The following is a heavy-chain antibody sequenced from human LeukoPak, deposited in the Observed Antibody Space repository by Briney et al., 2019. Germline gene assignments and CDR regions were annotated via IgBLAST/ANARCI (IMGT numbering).Heavy chain of an antibody. V-gene: IGHV3-53*01. CDR1: GFTVSSNY. D-gene: IGHD6-13*01. CDR3: ARVSIAAAYYMDV. J-gene: IGHJ6*03. Sequence: PGGSLRLSCAASGFTVSSNYMSWVRQAPGKGLEWVSVIYSGGSTYYADSVKGRFTISRDNSKNTLYLQMNSLRAEDTAVYYCARVSIAAAYYMDVWGKGTTVTVSS. CDR2: IYSGGST.